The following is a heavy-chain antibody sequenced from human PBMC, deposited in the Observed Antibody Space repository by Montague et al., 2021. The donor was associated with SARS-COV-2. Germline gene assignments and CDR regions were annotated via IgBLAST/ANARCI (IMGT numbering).Heavy chain of an antibody. CDR1: GGSISSSSYY. V-gene: IGHV4-39*07. J-gene: IGHJ4*02. Sequence: SETLSLTCTVSGGSISSSSYYWGWIRQPPGKGLEWIGSIYYSGSTYYNPSLKSRVTISVDTSKNQFSLKLSSVTAADTGVYYCARVPFSSSWYYLDYWGQGTLVTVSS. CDR3: ARVPFSSSWYYLDY. CDR2: IYYSGST. D-gene: IGHD6-13*01.